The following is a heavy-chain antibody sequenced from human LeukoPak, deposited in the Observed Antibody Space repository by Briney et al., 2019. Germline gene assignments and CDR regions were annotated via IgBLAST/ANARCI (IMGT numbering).Heavy chain of an antibody. V-gene: IGHV4-59*01. D-gene: IGHD3-10*01. Sequence: PSETLSLTCTVSGGSISSYYWSWIRQPPGKGLEWIGYIYYSGSTNYNPSLKSRVTISVDTSKNQSSLKLSSVTAADTAVYYCARSYGSGSYYRWFDPWGQGTLVTVSS. CDR2: IYYSGST. CDR3: ARSYGSGSYYRWFDP. CDR1: GGSISSYY. J-gene: IGHJ5*02.